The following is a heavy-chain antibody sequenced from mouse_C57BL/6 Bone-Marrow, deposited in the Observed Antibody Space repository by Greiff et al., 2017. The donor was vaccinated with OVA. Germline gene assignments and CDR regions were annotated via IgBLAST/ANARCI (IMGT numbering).Heavy chain of an antibody. CDR1: GYTFTSYG. CDR2: IYIGNGYT. CDR3: ARGYYGSSPWYFDV. V-gene: IGHV1-58*01. Sequence: DVQLQQSGAELVRPGSSVKMSCKTSGYTFTSYGINWVKQRPGQGLEWIGYIYIGNGYTEYNVKFKGKATLTSDTSSSTAYMQLSSLTSEDSAIYFCARGYYGSSPWYFDVWGTGTTVTVSS. J-gene: IGHJ1*03. D-gene: IGHD1-1*01.